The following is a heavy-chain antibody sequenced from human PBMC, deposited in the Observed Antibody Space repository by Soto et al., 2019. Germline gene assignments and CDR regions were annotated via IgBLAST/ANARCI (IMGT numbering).Heavy chain of an antibody. CDR3: ARKNQWLARDAFDI. CDR1: GYSFTSYW. J-gene: IGHJ3*02. D-gene: IGHD6-19*01. V-gene: IGHV5-51*01. CDR2: IYPGDSDT. Sequence: GESLKISCKGSGYSFTSYWIGWVRQMPGKGLEWMGIIYPGDSDTRYSPSFQGQVTISADNSISTAYLHWSSLKASDTAMYYCARKNQWLARDAFDIWGQGTMVTVSS.